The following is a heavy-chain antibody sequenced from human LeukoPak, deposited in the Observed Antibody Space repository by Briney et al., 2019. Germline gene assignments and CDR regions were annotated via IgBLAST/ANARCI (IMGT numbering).Heavy chain of an antibody. D-gene: IGHD2-8*02. Sequence: SETLPLTCAVSGYSISSGYYWGWIRQPPGKGLEWIGSIYHSGSTYYNPSLKSRVTISVDTSKNQYSLKLSSVTAADTAVYYCARVSTGWFDPWGQGTLVTVSS. V-gene: IGHV4-38-2*01. CDR2: IYHSGST. CDR3: ARVSTGWFDP. CDR1: GYSISSGYY. J-gene: IGHJ5*02.